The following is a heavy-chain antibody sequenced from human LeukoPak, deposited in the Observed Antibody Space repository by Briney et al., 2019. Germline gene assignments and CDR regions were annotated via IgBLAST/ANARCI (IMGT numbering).Heavy chain of an antibody. CDR3: ARTYSSSWIDY. Sequence: SETLSLTCTVSGGSIIRYYVSWLRQPPGKGLEWIGYIYYSGSTNYNPSLKSRVTISVDTSKNQFSLKLSSVTAADTAVYYYARTYSSSWIDYWGQGTLVTVSS. CDR2: IYYSGST. V-gene: IGHV4-59*08. CDR1: GGSIIRYY. J-gene: IGHJ4*02. D-gene: IGHD6-13*01.